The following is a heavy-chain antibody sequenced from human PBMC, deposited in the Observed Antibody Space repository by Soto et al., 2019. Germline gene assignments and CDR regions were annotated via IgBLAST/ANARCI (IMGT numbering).Heavy chain of an antibody. CDR2: IIPIFGTA. J-gene: IGHJ4*02. V-gene: IGHV1-69*06. D-gene: IGHD2-21*02. CDR1: GGTFSSYA. CDR3: ASSSGRGRDCYSSDF. Sequence: QVQLVQSGAEVKKPGSSVNVSCKASGGTFSSYAISWVRQAPGQGLEWMGGIIPIFGTANYAQKFQGRVTITADKSTSTAYMELNSPRSQDTAVYCCASSSGRGRDCYSSDFWGQGTLVTVSS.